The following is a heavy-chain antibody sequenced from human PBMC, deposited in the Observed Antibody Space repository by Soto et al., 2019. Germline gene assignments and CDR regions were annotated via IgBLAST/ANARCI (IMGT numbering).Heavy chain of an antibody. CDR1: GFTFSSYA. V-gene: IGHV3-30-3*01. D-gene: IGHD3-22*01. CDR2: ISYDGSNK. CDR3: ERLMIVVAKNDY. Sequence: GGSLRLSCAASGFTFSSYAMHWVRQAPGKGLEWVAVISYDGSNKYYADSVKGRFTISRDNSKNTLYLQMNSLRAEDTAVYYCERLMIVVAKNDYWGQGTLVTVSS. J-gene: IGHJ4*02.